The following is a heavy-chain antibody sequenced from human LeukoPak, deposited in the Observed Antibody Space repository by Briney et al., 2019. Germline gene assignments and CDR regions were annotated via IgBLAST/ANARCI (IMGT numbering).Heavy chain of an antibody. CDR2: IRADGATT. V-gene: IGHV3-43*02. D-gene: IGHD1-26*01. CDR1: GFTLGDYD. J-gene: IGHJ4*02. Sequence: GGSLRLSCAASGFTLGDYDMHWVRQAPGQGLEWVSLIRADGATTRYTDSVKGRFTISRDNSKDSLYLQMNSLRTEDTALYYCARDNTGSYEYWGQGTLVTVSP. CDR3: ARDNTGSYEY.